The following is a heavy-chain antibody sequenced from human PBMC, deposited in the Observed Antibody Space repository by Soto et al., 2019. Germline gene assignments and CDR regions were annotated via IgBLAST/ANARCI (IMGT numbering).Heavy chain of an antibody. CDR3: ARTAEHIAAAGTFIWFDP. D-gene: IGHD6-13*01. V-gene: IGHV4-39*01. J-gene: IGHJ5*02. CDR1: GGSISSSSYY. CDR2: IYYSGST. Sequence: PSETLSLTCTVSGGSISSSSYYWGWIRQPPGKGLEWIGSIYYSGSTYYNPSLKSRVTISVDTSKNQFSLKLSSVTAADTAVYYCARTAEHIAAAGTFIWFDPWGQGTLVTVSS.